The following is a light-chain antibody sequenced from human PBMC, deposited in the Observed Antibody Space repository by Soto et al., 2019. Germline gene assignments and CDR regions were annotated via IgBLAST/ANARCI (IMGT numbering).Light chain of an antibody. V-gene: IGKV3-20*01. J-gene: IGKJ4*01. CDR2: GAS. CDR1: QSVNNRY. Sequence: EIVLTQSPGTLSLSPGERATLSCRASQSVNNRYLAWYQQKGGQAPRLLIYGASSRATGIPDTFSGSGSGIEFTRTISRLEPEDFAVYYCQQDGSSPPITFGGGTKVEIK. CDR3: QQDGSSPPIT.